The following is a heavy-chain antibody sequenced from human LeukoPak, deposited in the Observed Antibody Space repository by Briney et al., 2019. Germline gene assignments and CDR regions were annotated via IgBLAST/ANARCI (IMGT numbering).Heavy chain of an antibody. CDR1: GFTFSSYV. CDR2: ISYDGSNK. D-gene: IGHD3-3*01. Sequence: PGGTLRLSCAASGFTFSSYVMHWVRQAPGKGLEWVALISYDGSNKYYADSVKGRFTISRDNSKNTLYLQMNSLRAEDTAVYYCARPPSITNPYYGLDVWGQGTTGTVSS. V-gene: IGHV3-30*04. CDR3: ARPPSITNPYYGLDV. J-gene: IGHJ6*02.